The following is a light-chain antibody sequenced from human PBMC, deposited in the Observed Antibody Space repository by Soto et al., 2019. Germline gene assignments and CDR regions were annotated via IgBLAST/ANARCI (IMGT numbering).Light chain of an antibody. V-gene: IGKV3-11*01. CDR2: DAY. Sequence: EVVLTQSPATLSLSPGERATLSCRASQSVFGYLAWYQHKPGQAPRLLIYDAYKRATGVPARFSGSGSETDFPLIISSLEPEDFAVSYCQQRSASPPLTFGGGTKVAIK. J-gene: IGKJ4*01. CDR1: QSVFGY. CDR3: QQRSASPPLT.